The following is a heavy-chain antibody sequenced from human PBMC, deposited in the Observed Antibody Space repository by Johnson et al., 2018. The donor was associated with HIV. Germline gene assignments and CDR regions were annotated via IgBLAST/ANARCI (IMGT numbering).Heavy chain of an antibody. D-gene: IGHD4-23*01. CDR1: GFTFDDYG. J-gene: IGHJ3*02. Sequence: MQLVESGGGVVRPGGSLRLSCAASGFTFDDYGMSWVRQPPGKVLEWVSGINWNGGRTGYADSVKGRLTISRDNSKNTLYLQMNSLRAEDTAVYYCARIVRMTTVVIGDAFDIWGQGTKVTVSS. CDR3: ARIVRMTTVVIGDAFDI. V-gene: IGHV3-20*04. CDR2: INWNGGRT.